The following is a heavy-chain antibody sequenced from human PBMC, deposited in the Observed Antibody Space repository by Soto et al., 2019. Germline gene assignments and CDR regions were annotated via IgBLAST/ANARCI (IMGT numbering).Heavy chain of an antibody. CDR3: ARAAMGGSSWPFDY. V-gene: IGHV4-4*02. Sequence: QVQLQESGPGLVKPSGTLSLTCAVSGGSISSSNWWSWVRQPPGKGLEWIGEIYHSGSTNYNPPLKSRVTISVDKSKNQCSVKLESVTGADTAADYCARAAMGGSSWPFDYWGQGTLVTGSS. D-gene: IGHD6-13*01. CDR2: IYHSGST. CDR1: GGSISSSNW. J-gene: IGHJ4*02.